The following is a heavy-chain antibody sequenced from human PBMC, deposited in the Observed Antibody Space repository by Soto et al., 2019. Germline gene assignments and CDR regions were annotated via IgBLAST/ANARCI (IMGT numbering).Heavy chain of an antibody. CDR3: ARGLGAAHYYSMDF. CDR1: GYTFSTSD. D-gene: IGHD3-10*01. J-gene: IGHJ6*04. CDR2: MNPNSGNT. Sequence: ASVKVSCKASGYTFSTSDINWVRQATGQGLEWMGWMNPNSGNTGYAQKFQGRVTMTKNTSISSAYMELSSLRSEDTAVYFCARGLGAAHYYSMDFCGKGTTVTVSS. V-gene: IGHV1-8*01.